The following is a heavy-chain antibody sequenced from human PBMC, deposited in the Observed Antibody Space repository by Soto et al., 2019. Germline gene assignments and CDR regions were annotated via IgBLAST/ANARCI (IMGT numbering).Heavy chain of an antibody. D-gene: IGHD5-12*01. CDR2: INPNSGGT. CDR1: GYTFTGYY. J-gene: IGHJ4*02. CDR3: ARANSGDDDEFDY. V-gene: IGHV1-2*02. Sequence: ASVKVSCKASGYTFTGYYMHWVRQAPGQGLEWMGWINPNSGGTGYPQKFQGRVTMTRDSSITTAYMELSSLRSDDTAVYYCARANSGDDDEFDYWGQGTPVTVSS.